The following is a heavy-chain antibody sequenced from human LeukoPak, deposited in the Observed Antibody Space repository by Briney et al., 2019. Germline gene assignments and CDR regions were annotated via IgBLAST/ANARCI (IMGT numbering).Heavy chain of an antibody. CDR1: GGSISSYY. V-gene: IGHV4-59*01. CDR3: ARGYGDYYYYYMDV. CDR2: IYYSGST. D-gene: IGHD4-17*01. J-gene: IGHJ6*03. Sequence: SETLSLTCTVSGGSISSYYWSWIRQPPGKGLEWIGYIYYSGSTNYNPSLKSRVTISVDTSKNQFSLKLSSVTAADTAVYYCARGYGDYYYYYMDVWGRGTTVTVSS.